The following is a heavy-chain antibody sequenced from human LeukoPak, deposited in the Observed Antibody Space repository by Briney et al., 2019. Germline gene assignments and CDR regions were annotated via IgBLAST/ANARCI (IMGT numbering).Heavy chain of an antibody. CDR3: ASGGIAAAGSKYYYYYYGMDV. V-gene: IGHV3-21*01. CDR1: GFTFSSYS. Sequence: PGGSLRLSCAASGFTFSSYSMTWVRQAPGKGLEWVSSISSSSSYIYYADSVKGRFTISRDNAKNSLYLQMNSLRAEDTAVYYCASGGIAAAGSKYYYYYYGMDVWGQGTTVTVSS. D-gene: IGHD6-13*01. J-gene: IGHJ6*02. CDR2: ISSSSSYI.